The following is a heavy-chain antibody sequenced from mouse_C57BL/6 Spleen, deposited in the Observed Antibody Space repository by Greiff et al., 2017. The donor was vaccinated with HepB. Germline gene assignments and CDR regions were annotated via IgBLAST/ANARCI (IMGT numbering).Heavy chain of an antibody. CDR3: ARSFHYYYGSSYQYYFDY. Sequence: EVQLQESGPELVKPGASVKISCKASGYSFTGYYMNWVKQSPEKSLEWIGEINPSTGGTTYNQKFKAKATLTVDKSSSTAYMQLKSLTSEDSAVYYCARSFHYYYGSSYQYYFDYWGQGTTLTVSS. D-gene: IGHD1-1*01. J-gene: IGHJ2*01. V-gene: IGHV1-42*01. CDR1: GYSFTGYY. CDR2: INPSTGGT.